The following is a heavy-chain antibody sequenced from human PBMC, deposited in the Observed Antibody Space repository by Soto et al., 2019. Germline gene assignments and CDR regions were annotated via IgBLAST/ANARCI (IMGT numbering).Heavy chain of an antibody. CDR1: GFTVSSNY. J-gene: IGHJ6*02. Sequence: EVQLVESGGGLIQPGGSLRLSCAASGFTVSSNYMSWVRQAPGKGLEWVSVIYSGGSTYYADSVKGRFTISRDNSKNTLYLQMNSLRAEDTAVYYCVRGGSSSPDYYYGMDVWGQGTTVTVSS. V-gene: IGHV3-53*01. CDR3: VRGGSSSPDYYYGMDV. D-gene: IGHD6-13*01. CDR2: IYSGGST.